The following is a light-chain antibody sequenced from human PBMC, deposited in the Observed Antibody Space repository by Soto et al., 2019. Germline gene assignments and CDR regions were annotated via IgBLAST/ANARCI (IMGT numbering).Light chain of an antibody. CDR2: DAS. CDR1: PSVSSY. V-gene: IGKV3-11*01. J-gene: IGKJ1*01. CDR3: QQRSNWPRT. Sequence: EIVLTQSTATLSLSPGERATLSCRASPSVSSYLAWYQQKPGQAPRLHIYDASNRATGIPARFSGSGSGTDFTLTISSLEPEDFAVYYCQQRSNWPRTFGQGTKVAIK.